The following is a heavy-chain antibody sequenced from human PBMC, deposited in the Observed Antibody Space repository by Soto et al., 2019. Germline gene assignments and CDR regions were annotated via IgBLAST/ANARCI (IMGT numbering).Heavy chain of an antibody. V-gene: IGHV3-21*01. J-gene: IGHJ3*01. D-gene: IGHD2-15*01. CDR2: TFNFDGSL. CDR3: AREEGYCGGGSCFRSAFDL. CDR1: GFALSTYS. Sequence: EVQLVESGGRLVKPGGSLRLSCAASGFALSTYSIGWVRQAPGKGLEWVSFTFNFDGSLYYADSVKGRLAISRDNAKNSVYLQMNSLRAEDTAVYYCAREEGYCGGGSCFRSAFDLWGQGTVVTVSS.